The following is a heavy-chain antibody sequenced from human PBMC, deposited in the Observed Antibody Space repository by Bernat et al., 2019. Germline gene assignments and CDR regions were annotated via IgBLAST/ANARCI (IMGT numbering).Heavy chain of an antibody. D-gene: IGHD4-17*01. CDR1: GFSVSSSY. J-gene: IGHJ3*02. Sequence: EVQLVETGGGLIQPGGSLRPSCAASGFSVSSSYMSWVRQAPGKGLEWVSIIYSGGNTYYADSVRGRFTISRDNSKNTLYLQMNNLRADDTAVYYCARERATVYDAFDIWGQGTIVTVSS. CDR3: ARERATVYDAFDI. CDR2: IYSGGNT. V-gene: IGHV3-53*02.